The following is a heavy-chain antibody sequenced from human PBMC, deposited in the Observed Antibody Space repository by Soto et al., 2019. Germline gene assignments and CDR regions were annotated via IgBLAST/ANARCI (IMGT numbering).Heavy chain of an antibody. CDR2: ISYDGSNK. D-gene: IGHD3-16*01. J-gene: IGHJ5*02. CDR1: GFTFSSYG. CDR3: AKDVSPYYVRNWFDP. Sequence: PGGSLRLSCAASGFTFSSYGMHWVRQAPGKGLEWVAVISYDGSNKYYADSVKGRFTISRDNSKNTLYLQMNSLRAEDTAVYYCAKDVSPYYVRNWFDPWGQGTLVTVSS. V-gene: IGHV3-30*18.